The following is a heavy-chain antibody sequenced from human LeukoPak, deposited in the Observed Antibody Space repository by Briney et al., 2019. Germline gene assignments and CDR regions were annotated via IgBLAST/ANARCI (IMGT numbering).Heavy chain of an antibody. V-gene: IGHV1-3*01. CDR3: ARARRYSSGWYAEYFQH. J-gene: IGHJ1*01. D-gene: IGHD6-19*01. Sequence: WASVKVSCKASGYTFTSYAMHWVRQAPGQRLEWMGWINAGNGNTKYSQKFQGRVTITRDTSASTVYMELSSLRSEDTAVYYCARARRYSSGWYAEYFQHWGQGTLVTVSS. CDR1: GYTFTSYA. CDR2: INAGNGNT.